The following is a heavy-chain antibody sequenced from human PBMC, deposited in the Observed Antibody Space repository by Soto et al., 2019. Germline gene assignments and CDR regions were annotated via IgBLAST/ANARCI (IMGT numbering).Heavy chain of an antibody. CDR2: IYTSGST. V-gene: IGHV4-4*07. CDR1: GGCISSYY. CDR3: ARDPGHGYYYGMDV. J-gene: IGHJ6*02. D-gene: IGHD4-17*01. Sequence: QVQLQESGPGLVKPSETLSLTCTVSGGCISSYYWSWIRQPAGKGLEWIGRIYTSGSTNYNPSLKSRVTLSVDTSKNQFSLKLSSVTAADTAAYYCARDPGHGYYYGMDVWGQGTTVTVSS.